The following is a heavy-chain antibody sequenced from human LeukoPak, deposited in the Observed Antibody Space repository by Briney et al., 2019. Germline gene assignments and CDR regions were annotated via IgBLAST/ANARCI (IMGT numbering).Heavy chain of an antibody. CDR1: GFTFSSYS. CDR3: ARDFETTVTIFDY. CDR2: ISSSSSYI. D-gene: IGHD4-17*01. Sequence: GGSLRLSCAASGFTFSSYSMNWVRQAPGKGLEWVSSISSSSSYIYYADSVKGRFTISRDNAKNSLYLQMNSLRAEDAAVYYCARDFETTVTIFDYWGQGTLVTVSS. J-gene: IGHJ4*02. V-gene: IGHV3-21*04.